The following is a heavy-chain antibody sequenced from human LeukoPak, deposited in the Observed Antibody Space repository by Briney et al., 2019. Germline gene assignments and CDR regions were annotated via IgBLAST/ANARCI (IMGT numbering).Heavy chain of an antibody. V-gene: IGHV3-23*01. CDR3: AKDDYYDSSGYYSFFDY. J-gene: IGHJ4*02. D-gene: IGHD3-22*01. CDR2: VSGSGGST. Sequence: GGSLRLSCAASGFPFSSYAMSWVRRAPGKGLEWVSVVSGSGGSTYYADSVKGRFTISRDNSKNTLYLQMNSLRAEDTAVYYCAKDDYYDSSGYYSFFDYWGQGTLVTVSS. CDR1: GFPFSSYA.